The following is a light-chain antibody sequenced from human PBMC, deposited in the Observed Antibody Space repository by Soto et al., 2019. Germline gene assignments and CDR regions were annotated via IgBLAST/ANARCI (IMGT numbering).Light chain of an antibody. Sequence: DIVMTQSPDSLAVSLGERATINCKSSQSVLYSSSNQNHLAWYQQKPGQPPNLLIYWASTRESGVPDRFSGCGSGTDFTLTISGLQAEDVAVYYCQQYYTTPPTFGGGTKLEIK. J-gene: IGKJ4*01. CDR3: QQYYTTPPT. CDR1: QSVLYSSSNQNH. CDR2: WAS. V-gene: IGKV4-1*01.